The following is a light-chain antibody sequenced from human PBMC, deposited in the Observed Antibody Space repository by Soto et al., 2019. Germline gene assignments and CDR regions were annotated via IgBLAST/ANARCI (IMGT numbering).Light chain of an antibody. CDR1: QTISTW. J-gene: IGKJ1*01. CDR3: QQYGLSPLT. Sequence: DIQMTQSPSTLSGSVGDRVTITCRASQTISTWLAWYQQKPGKAPNLLIYEASTLENGVSSRFSGSGSGTEFTLTISSLQPEDIATSYCQQYGLSPLTFGQGTKVDI. CDR2: EAS. V-gene: IGKV1-5*01.